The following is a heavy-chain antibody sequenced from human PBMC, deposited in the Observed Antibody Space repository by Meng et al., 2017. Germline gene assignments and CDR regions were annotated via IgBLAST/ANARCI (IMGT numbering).Heavy chain of an antibody. D-gene: IGHD6-19*01. J-gene: IGHJ3*02. CDR3: TIYIRGHI. Sequence: GGGLGKPGGSLRLSFGAFGLRFTDAWMRWVRQASGKGLEWVGRIGGRPKSYAAAYAAPVRGRFTISRDDSRNTAYLQMNSLKTEDSAVYYCTIYIRGHIWGQGTMVTVSS. CDR1: GLRFTDAW. V-gene: IGHV3-73*01. CDR2: IGGRPKSYAA.